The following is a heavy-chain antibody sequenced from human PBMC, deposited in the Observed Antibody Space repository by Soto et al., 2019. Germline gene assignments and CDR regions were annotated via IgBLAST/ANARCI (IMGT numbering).Heavy chain of an antibody. CDR2: ISSSSSYI. J-gene: IGHJ6*02. Sequence: EVQLVESGGGLVKPGGSLRLSCAASGFTFSSYSMNWVRQAPGKGLEWVSSISSSSSYIYYADSVKGRFTISRDNAKNSLYLQMNSLRAEDTAVYYCARARIQLYPGHYYYYGMDVWRQGPTVTVSS. CDR1: GFTFSSYS. CDR3: ARARIQLYPGHYYYYGMDV. D-gene: IGHD5-18*01. V-gene: IGHV3-21*01.